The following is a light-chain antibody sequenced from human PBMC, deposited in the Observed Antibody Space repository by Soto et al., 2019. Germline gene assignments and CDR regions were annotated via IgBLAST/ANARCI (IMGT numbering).Light chain of an antibody. CDR3: QQRSNWPPIT. CDR1: QSVSSY. CDR2: DAS. V-gene: IGKV3-11*01. J-gene: IGKJ5*01. Sequence: EIVLTQSPPTLSLSPGERATLSCRASQSVSSYLAWYQQKPGQAPRLLIYDASNRATGIPARFSGSGSGTVFTLTISSLEPGDFAVYYCQQRSNWPPITFGQGTRLEIK.